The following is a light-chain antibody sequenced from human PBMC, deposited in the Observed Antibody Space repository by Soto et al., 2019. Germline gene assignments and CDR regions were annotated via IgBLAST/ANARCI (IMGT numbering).Light chain of an antibody. V-gene: IGLV2-14*01. CDR1: SSDVGGYNY. CDR2: EVS. CDR3: SSYTSSSRV. Sequence: QSALTQPASVSGSPGQSITISCTGTSSDVGGYNYVSWYQQHPGTAPQLMIYEVSNRPSGVSNRFSGSKSGNTASLTISGLQAEDEADYYCSSYTSSSRVFGTGTKLTVL. J-gene: IGLJ1*01.